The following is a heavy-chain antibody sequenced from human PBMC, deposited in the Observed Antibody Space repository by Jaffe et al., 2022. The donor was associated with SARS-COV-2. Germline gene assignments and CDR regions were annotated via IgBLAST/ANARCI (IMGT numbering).Heavy chain of an antibody. D-gene: IGHD2-15*01. CDR1: GYTFTSYG. Sequence: QVQLVQSGAEVKKPGASVKVSCKASGYTFTSYGISWVRQAPGQGLEWMGWISAYNGNTNYAQKLQGRVTMTTDTSTSTAYMELRSLRSDDTAVYYCARWLPECSGGSCYSVGGMDVWGQGTTVTVSS. J-gene: IGHJ6*02. CDR2: ISAYNGNT. CDR3: ARWLPECSGGSCYSVGGMDV. V-gene: IGHV1-18*01.